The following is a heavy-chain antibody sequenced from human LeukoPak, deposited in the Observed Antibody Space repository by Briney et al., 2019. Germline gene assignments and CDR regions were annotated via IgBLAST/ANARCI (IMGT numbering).Heavy chain of an antibody. V-gene: IGHV1-8*01. CDR1: GYTFTSYD. CDR3: AISTYYYGSGSYYSWFDP. J-gene: IGHJ5*02. D-gene: IGHD3-10*01. CDR2: MNPNSGNT. Sequence: ASVKVSCKASGYTFTSYDINWVRQATGQGLEWMGWMNPNSGNTGYAQKFQGRVTMTRNTSISTAYMELSSLRPEDTAVYCCAISTYYYGSGSYYSWFDPWGQGTLVTVSS.